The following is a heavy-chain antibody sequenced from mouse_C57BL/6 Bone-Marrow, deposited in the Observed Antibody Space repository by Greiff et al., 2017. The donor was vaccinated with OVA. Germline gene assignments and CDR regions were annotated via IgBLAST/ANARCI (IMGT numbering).Heavy chain of an antibody. D-gene: IGHD1-1*01. J-gene: IGHJ2*01. CDR2: IYPSSGYT. CDR1: GYTFTSYW. CDR3: ARYYYGTFDY. Sequence: QVHVKQSGAELAKPGASVKLSCKASGYTFTSYWMHWVNQRPGQGLEWIGYIYPSSGYTKYNQKFKDKATLTADKSSSPAYMQLSSLTYEDSAVYYCARYYYGTFDYWGQGTTLTVSS. V-gene: IGHV1-7*01.